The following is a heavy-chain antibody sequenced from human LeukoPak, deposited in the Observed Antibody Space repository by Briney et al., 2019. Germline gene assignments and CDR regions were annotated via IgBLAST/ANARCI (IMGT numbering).Heavy chain of an antibody. V-gene: IGHV3-7*04. CDR2: IKQDGSEK. CDR3: ARDDNYGSDY. Sequence: GGSLRRSCAASGFTFRNYWMTWVRQAPGKGLEWVATIKQDGSEKFFLDSVKGRFTISRDNAKNLLYLQINSLRAEDTAVYYCARDDNYGSDYWGQGTLVTVSS. CDR1: GFTFRNYW. J-gene: IGHJ4*02. D-gene: IGHD3-10*01.